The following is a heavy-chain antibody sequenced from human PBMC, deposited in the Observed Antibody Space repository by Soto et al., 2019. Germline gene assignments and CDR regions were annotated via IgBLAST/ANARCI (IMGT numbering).Heavy chain of an antibody. CDR1: GFTFISYG. CDR3: ARDGLLWYGELAPGGAFEI. V-gene: IGHV3-33*01. D-gene: IGHD3-10*01. J-gene: IGHJ3*02. Sequence: PGGSLILSCAASGFTFISYGMHWVRQAPGKGLEWVAVIWYDGSNKYYADSVKGRFTISRDNSKNTLYLQMNSLRAEDTAVYYCARDGLLWYGELAPGGAFEIWGQGTMVTVSS. CDR2: IWYDGSNK.